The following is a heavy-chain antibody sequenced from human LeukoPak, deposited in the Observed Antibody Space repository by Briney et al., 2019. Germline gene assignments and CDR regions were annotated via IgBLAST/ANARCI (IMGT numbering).Heavy chain of an antibody. CDR1: GDSINNDSYY. D-gene: IGHD4-17*01. CDR2: IYFRGSP. Sequence: RTSETLSLTCTVSGDSINNDSYYWGWIRQPPGKGLEWIGSIYFRGSPYYKPSLKSRVTISVDTSKNQFSLKLTSVTAADTALYYCARETVTTLSVRVNWFDPWGQGTLVTVSS. V-gene: IGHV4-39*07. CDR3: ARETVTTLSVRVNWFDP. J-gene: IGHJ5*02.